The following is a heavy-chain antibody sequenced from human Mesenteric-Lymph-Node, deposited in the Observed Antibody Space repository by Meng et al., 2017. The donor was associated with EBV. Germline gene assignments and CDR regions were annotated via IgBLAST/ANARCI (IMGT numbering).Heavy chain of an antibody. CDR1: GFTFSSHS. CDR2: ITGNGGNT. CDR3: ARLTDY. Sequence: EGQVLESGGGLVQPGWSLRLSCAASGFTFSSHSMSWVRQAPGKGLEWVSAITGNGGNTYYADSVKGRFTISRDNSKNTVYLQMNSLRAEDTAVYYCARLTDYWGQGTLVTVSS. V-gene: IGHV3-23*01. D-gene: IGHD3-9*01. J-gene: IGHJ4*02.